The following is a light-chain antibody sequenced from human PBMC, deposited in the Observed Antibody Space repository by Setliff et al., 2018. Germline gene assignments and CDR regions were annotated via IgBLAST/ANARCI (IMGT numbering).Light chain of an antibody. CDR3: SSYASSINPYV. CDR1: SNDVGAYNY. V-gene: IGLV2-8*01. J-gene: IGLJ1*01. CDR2: EVT. Sequence: PPSASGSPGQSLTISCTGTSNDVGAYNYVSWYQQHPGKAPKLMIYEVTKRPSGVPDRFSGSKSGNTASLTVSGLQGEDEADYYCSSYASSINPYVFGTGTKVTVL.